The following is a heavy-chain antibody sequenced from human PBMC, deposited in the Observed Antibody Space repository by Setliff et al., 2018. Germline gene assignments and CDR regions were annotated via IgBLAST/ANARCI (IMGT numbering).Heavy chain of an antibody. CDR1: GASINSLNW. CDR2: IYHDGNP. J-gene: IGHJ4*02. CDR3: AKGGGRYHSDS. Sequence: SETLSLTCGVSGASINSLNWWSWVRQPPGKGLEWIGGIYHDGNPIYNPSAVHYTPSLKSRVTMSIDKSNNQFSLKLTSVTAADTAVYYCAKGGGRYHSDSWGQGILVTVSS. V-gene: IGHV4-4*02. D-gene: IGHD1-1*01.